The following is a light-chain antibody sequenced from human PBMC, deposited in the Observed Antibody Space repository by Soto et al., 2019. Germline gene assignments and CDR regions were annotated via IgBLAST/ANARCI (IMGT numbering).Light chain of an antibody. Sequence: DIQMTQSPSSLSASVGDRVTLTCRASQSISSYLNWYQQKPGKAPKLLIYAASSLQSGVPSRFSGSGSGTDFTLTISSLQPEEFATYYCQKSYSTPITVGQGTRLEI. V-gene: IGKV1-39*01. CDR2: AAS. CDR1: QSISSY. CDR3: QKSYSTPIT. J-gene: IGKJ5*01.